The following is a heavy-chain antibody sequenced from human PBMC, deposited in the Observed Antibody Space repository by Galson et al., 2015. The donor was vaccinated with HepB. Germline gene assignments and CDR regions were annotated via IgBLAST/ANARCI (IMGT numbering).Heavy chain of an antibody. V-gene: IGHV4-34*01. J-gene: IGHJ6*04. Sequence: ETLSLTCAVYGGSFSGYYWNWIRQPPGKGLEWIGEINHSGSTNYNPSLKSRVTISVDTSKNQFSLKLSSVTAADTAVYYCARLRYPKYYYDAMVVWGKGTTVTVSS. CDR3: ARLRYPKYYYDAMVV. D-gene: IGHD2-2*02. CDR2: INHSGST. CDR1: GGSFSGYY.